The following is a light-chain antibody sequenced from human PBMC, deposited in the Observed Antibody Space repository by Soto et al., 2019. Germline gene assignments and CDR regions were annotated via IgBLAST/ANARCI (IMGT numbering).Light chain of an antibody. Sequence: EIVLTQSPATLSLSPGERATLSSRASQSVGSYFAWYQQKPGQAPRLLIYDAFSRATGIPARFSGSGSGTDFTLTISSLEPEDFAVYFCQQRSSWPLTCGGGTMVEIK. J-gene: IGKJ4*01. CDR1: QSVGSY. CDR3: QQRSSWPLT. CDR2: DAF. V-gene: IGKV3-11*01.